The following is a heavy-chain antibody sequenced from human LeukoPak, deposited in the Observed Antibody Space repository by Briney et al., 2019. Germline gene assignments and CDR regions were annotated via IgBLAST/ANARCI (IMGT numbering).Heavy chain of an antibody. V-gene: IGHV3-23*01. CDR2: ISGSGTGT. CDR3: AKEGGTGTRFDY. D-gene: IGHD1-7*01. Sequence: GGSLRLSCAASGFTFSSSAMSWVRQAPGKGLYRVSAISGSGTGTYYADSVKGRFTISRDNSKNTLYLQMSSLRAEDTAVYYCAKEGGTGTRFDYWGQGTLVTVSS. J-gene: IGHJ4*02. CDR1: GFTFSSSA.